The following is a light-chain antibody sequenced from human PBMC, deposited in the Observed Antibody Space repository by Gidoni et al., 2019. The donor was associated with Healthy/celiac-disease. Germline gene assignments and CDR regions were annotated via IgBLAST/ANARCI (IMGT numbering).Light chain of an antibody. CDR1: QSISSW. Sequence: DIQMTQSPSTLSASEGDRVTITCRASQSISSWLAWYQQKPGKDPKLLIYDAASLESGVPSRFSGSGAGTEFTLTISSLQPDDFATYYCQQYNSYLTWTFGQGTKVEIK. CDR3: QQYNSYLTWT. J-gene: IGKJ1*01. V-gene: IGKV1-5*01. CDR2: DAA.